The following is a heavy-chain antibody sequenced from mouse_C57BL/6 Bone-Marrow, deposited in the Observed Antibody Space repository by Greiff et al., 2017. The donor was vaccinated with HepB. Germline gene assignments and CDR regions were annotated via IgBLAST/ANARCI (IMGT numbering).Heavy chain of an antibody. CDR3: ARDRGNGRGFDY. Sequence: EVQVVESGGGLVKPGGSLKLSCAASGFTFSDYYMYWVRQTPEKRLEWVATISDGGSYTYYPDSVKGRFTISRDNAKNNLYLQMSSLKSEDTAMYYCARDRGNGRGFDYWGQGITLTVSS. CDR2: ISDGGSYT. D-gene: IGHD1-1*01. V-gene: IGHV5-4*02. CDR1: GFTFSDYY. J-gene: IGHJ2*01.